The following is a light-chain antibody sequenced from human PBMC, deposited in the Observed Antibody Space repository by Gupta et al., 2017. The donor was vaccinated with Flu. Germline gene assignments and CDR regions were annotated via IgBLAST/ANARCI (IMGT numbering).Light chain of an antibody. CDR2: YAS. J-gene: IGKJ5*01. V-gene: IGKV6-21*01. Sequence: KPGQSPNLLIKYASQSSSGVPSRFSGSGPGTDFTLTINSAEAEDAATYYRHQSSTLPIIFGQGTRLEIK. CDR3: HQSSTLPII.